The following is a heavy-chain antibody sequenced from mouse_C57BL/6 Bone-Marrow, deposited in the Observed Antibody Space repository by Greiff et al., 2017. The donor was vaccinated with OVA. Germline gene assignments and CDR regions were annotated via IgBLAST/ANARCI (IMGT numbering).Heavy chain of an antibody. Sequence: EVKLVESGGDLVKPGGSLKLSCAASGFTFSSYGMSWVRQTPDKRLEWVATISSGGSYTYYPDSVKGPFTISRDNAKNTLYLQMSSLKSADTAMYYCAIRGYGYDEKGFAYWGQGTLVTVSA. CDR1: GFTFSSYG. CDR3: AIRGYGYDEKGFAY. D-gene: IGHD2-2*01. J-gene: IGHJ3*01. V-gene: IGHV5-6*02. CDR2: ISSGGSYT.